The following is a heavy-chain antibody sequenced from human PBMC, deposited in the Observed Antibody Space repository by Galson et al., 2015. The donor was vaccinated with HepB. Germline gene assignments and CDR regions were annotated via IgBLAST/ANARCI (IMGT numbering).Heavy chain of an antibody. CDR3: ARIVGPPHCSGGSCYSNWYFDL. V-gene: IGHV2-26*01. Sequence: PALVKPTQTLTLTCTVSGFSLSNARMGVSWIRQPPGKALEWLAHIFSNDEKSYSTSLKSRLTISKDTSKSQVVLTMTNMDPVDTATYYCARIVGPPHCSGGSCYSNWYFDLWGRGTLVTVSS. CDR1: GFSLSNARMG. J-gene: IGHJ2*01. D-gene: IGHD2-15*01. CDR2: IFSNDEK.